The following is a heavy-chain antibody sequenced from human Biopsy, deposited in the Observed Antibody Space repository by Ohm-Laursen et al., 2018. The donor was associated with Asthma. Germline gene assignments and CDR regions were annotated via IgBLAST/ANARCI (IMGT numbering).Heavy chain of an antibody. J-gene: IGHJ4*02. CDR3: AKEVFPGWELRRGPDS. Sequence: SLRLSCSATGFSFSNYGMHWVRQAPGKGLDWVAVISFDGTNRNYTDSVKGRFTISRDNSRNTLHLEMNSLRAEDTAVYFCAKEVFPGWELRRGPDSWGQGTLVTVSS. D-gene: IGHD1-26*01. CDR1: GFSFSNYG. V-gene: IGHV3-30*18. CDR2: ISFDGTNR.